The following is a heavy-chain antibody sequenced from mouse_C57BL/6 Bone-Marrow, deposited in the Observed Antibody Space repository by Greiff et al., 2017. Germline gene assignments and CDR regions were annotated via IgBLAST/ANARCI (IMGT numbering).Heavy chain of an antibody. CDR2: IYPGSGST. Sequence: VQLQQSGAELVKPGASVKMSCKASGYTFTSYWITWVKQRPGQGLEWIGDIYPGSGSTNYNEKFKSKATLTVDTSSSTAYMQLSSLTSEDSAVYYCARDSNYLYYYAMDYWGQGTSVTVSS. J-gene: IGHJ4*01. D-gene: IGHD2-5*01. CDR3: ARDSNYLYYYAMDY. V-gene: IGHV1-55*01. CDR1: GYTFTSYW.